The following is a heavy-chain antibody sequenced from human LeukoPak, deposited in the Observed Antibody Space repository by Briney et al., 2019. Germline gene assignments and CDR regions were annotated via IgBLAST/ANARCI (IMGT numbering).Heavy chain of an antibody. V-gene: IGHV1-2*02. CDR3: ARDRTRPGYDSSGYYYSDYFDY. J-gene: IGHJ4*02. D-gene: IGHD3-22*01. CDR2: INPNSGGT. Sequence: ASVKVSCKASGYTFTGYYMHWVRQAPGQGLEWMGWINPNSGGTNYAQKFQGRVTMTRDTSISTAYMELSRLRSDDTAVYYCARDRTRPGYDSSGYYYSDYFDYWGQGTLVTVSS. CDR1: GYTFTGYY.